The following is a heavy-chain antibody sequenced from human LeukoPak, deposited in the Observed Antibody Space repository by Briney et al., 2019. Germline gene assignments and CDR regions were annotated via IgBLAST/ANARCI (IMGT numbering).Heavy chain of an antibody. CDR3: ARVGGSGSYYYYYYGMDV. V-gene: IGHV4-39*01. Sequence: PSETLSLTCTVSGGSISSTSYYWGWIRQPPGKGLEWIGSFYYTGDTYYNPSLKSRVTISVDTSKNQFSLKLSSVTAADTAVYYCARVGGSGSYYYYYYGMDVWGQGTTVTVSS. CDR2: FYYTGDT. CDR1: GGSISSTSYY. J-gene: IGHJ6*02. D-gene: IGHD3-10*01.